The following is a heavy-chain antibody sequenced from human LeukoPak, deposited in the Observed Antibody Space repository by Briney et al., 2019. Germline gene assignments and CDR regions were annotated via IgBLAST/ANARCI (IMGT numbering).Heavy chain of an antibody. CDR2: INHRGTT. CDR3: VRSGETQRSNWFDP. J-gene: IGHJ5*02. Sequence: TPSETLSLTCTVSGGSVSSGSYYWSWIRQPPGKGLEWIGEINHRGTTNYNPSLKSRLSISVDTPNSQFSLRLSSVTAADTAVYYCVRSGETQRSNWFDPWGQGTLVTVSS. D-gene: IGHD3-10*01. CDR1: GGSVSSGSYY. V-gene: IGHV4-61*01.